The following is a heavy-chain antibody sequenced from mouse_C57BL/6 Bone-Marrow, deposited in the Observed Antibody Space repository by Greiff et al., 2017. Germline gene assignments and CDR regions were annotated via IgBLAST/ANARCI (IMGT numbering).Heavy chain of an antibody. CDR1: GYTFTSYW. CDR3: ARSVAGDYDVLLFAY. Sequence: QVQLQQPGAELVKPGASVKLSCKASGYTFTSYWMHWVKQRPGRGLEWIGRIDPNSGGTKYNEKFKSKDTLTVDKPSSTAYMQLSSLTSEGSAVYYCARSVAGDYDVLLFAYWGQGTLVTVSA. J-gene: IGHJ3*01. CDR2: IDPNSGGT. D-gene: IGHD2-4*01. V-gene: IGHV1-72*01.